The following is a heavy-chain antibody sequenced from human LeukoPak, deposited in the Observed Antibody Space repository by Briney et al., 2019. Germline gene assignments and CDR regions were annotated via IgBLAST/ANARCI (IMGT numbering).Heavy chain of an antibody. D-gene: IGHD6-6*01. V-gene: IGHV4-34*01. CDR3: ARVPNWKTRPADY. Sequence: SETLSLTCAVYGGSFSVYYWSWIRQPPGKGLEWIGEINHSGSTNYNPSLKSRVTISVDTSKNQFSLKLSSVTAADTAVYYCARVPNWKTRPADYWGQGTLVTVSS. CDR1: GGSFSVYY. CDR2: INHSGST. J-gene: IGHJ4*02.